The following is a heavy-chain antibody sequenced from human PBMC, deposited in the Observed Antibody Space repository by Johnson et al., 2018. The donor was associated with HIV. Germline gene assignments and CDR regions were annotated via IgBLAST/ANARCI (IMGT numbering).Heavy chain of an antibody. CDR1: GFIFSSYS. Sequence: QVQLVESGGGVVQPGRSLGLSCAASGFIFSSYSMHWVRQAPGKGLEWVAVISYDGSNKYYADSVKGRFTISRDNSKNTVYLQMNRLRAEDTAVYYCARDRAKVDDPNDAFDIWGQGTVVTVSS. V-gene: IGHV3-30*04. J-gene: IGHJ3*02. D-gene: IGHD1-1*01. CDR3: ARDRAKVDDPNDAFDI. CDR2: ISYDGSNK.